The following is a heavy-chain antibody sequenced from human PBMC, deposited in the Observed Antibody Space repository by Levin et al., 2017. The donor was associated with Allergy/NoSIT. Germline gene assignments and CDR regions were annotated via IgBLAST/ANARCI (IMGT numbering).Heavy chain of an antibody. CDR3: TKSGDYAAWGDY. CDR1: GFTFGDYA. J-gene: IGHJ4*02. V-gene: IGHV3-49*04. Sequence: SCTASGFTFGDYAMSWVRQAPGKGLEWVGFIRSKAYGGTTEYAASVKGRFTISRDDSKSIAYLQMNSLKTEDTAVYYCTKSGDYAAWGDYWGQGTLVTVSS. CDR2: IRSKAYGGTT. D-gene: IGHD4-17*01.